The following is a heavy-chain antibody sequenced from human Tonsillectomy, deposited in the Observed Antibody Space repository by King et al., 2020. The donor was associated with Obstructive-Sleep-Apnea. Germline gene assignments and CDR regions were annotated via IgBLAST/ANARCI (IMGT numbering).Heavy chain of an antibody. CDR1: GFSFNSYW. Sequence: VQLVESGGGLVQPGGSLRLSCAASGFSFNSYWMSWVRQAPGKGLEWVANIKYDGSEKNYVDSVKGRFTMSRDNAKNSLYLQLDSLRTEVPAVYYCARIVEGRPWFYFDYWGQGSLVTVSS. J-gene: IGHJ4*02. CDR2: IKYDGSEK. D-gene: IGHD6-6*01. V-gene: IGHV3-7*03. CDR3: ARIVEGRPWFYFDY.